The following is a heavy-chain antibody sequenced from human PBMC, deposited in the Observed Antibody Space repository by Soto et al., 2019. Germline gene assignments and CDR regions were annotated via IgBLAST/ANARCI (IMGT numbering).Heavy chain of an antibody. D-gene: IGHD3-3*01. CDR2: IKQDGSEK. V-gene: IGHV3-7*01. CDR3: ARDRRFLEWLLWGAFDI. J-gene: IGHJ3*02. Sequence: EVQLVESGGGLVQPGGSLRLSCAASRFTFSSYWMSWVRQAPGKGLEWVANIKQDGSEKYYVDSVKGRFTISRDNAKNSLYLQMNSLRAEDTAVYHCARDRRFLEWLLWGAFDIWGQGTMVTVSS. CDR1: RFTFSSYW.